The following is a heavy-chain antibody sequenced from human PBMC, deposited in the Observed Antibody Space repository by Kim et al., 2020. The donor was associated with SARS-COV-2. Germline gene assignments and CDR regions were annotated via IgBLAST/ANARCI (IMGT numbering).Heavy chain of an antibody. CDR3: ARGLYGSGSYGDYYYGMDV. CDR2: IIPIFGTA. Sequence: SVKVSCKASGGTFSSYAISWVRQAPGQGLEWMGGIIPIFGTANYAQKFQGRVTITADKSTSTAYMELSSLRSEDTAVYYCARGLYGSGSYGDYYYGMDVWGQRTTVTVSS. CDR1: GGTFSSYA. J-gene: IGHJ6*02. V-gene: IGHV1-69*06. D-gene: IGHD3-10*01.